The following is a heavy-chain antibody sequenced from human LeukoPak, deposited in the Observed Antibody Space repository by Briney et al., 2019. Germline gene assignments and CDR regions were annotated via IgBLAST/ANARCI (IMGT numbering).Heavy chain of an antibody. CDR2: IYYSGST. CDR3: ARGSITMVRGVKRGSNWFDP. CDR1: GFTFSSYS. Sequence: GSLRLSCAASGFTFSSYSMNWVRQPPGKGLEWIGSIYYSGSTYYNPSLKSRVTISVDTSKNQFSLKLSSVTAADTAVYYCARGSITMVRGVKRGSNWFDPWGQGTLVTVSS. J-gene: IGHJ5*02. D-gene: IGHD3-10*01. V-gene: IGHV4-38-2*01.